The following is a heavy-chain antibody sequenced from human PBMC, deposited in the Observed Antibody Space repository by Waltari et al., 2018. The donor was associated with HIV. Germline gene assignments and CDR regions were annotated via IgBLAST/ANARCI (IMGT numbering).Heavy chain of an antibody. CDR3: ARDFPLEGDNGDYFDT. Sequence: EVHLVESGGGLVQPGGSLRLSCAASGFSFSNYWMSWVRQAQGKGLEWVANIKQDGSEKYYVGSVKGRFTISRDNAKNSLYLQMNSLSADDTAVYYCARDFPLEGDNGDYFDTWGQGTLVTVSS. V-gene: IGHV3-7*01. CDR1: GFSFSNYW. J-gene: IGHJ4*02. D-gene: IGHD1-26*01. CDR2: IKQDGSEK.